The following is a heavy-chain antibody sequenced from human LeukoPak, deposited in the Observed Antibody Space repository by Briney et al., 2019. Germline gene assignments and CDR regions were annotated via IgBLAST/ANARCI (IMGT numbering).Heavy chain of an antibody. CDR2: IHPGDSDT. CDR3: ARRNAYGWSFDY. CDR1: GYTFTVYY. D-gene: IGHD2-15*01. V-gene: IGHV5-51*01. J-gene: IGHJ4*02. Sequence: GESLKTSCKGSGYTFTVYYIGWVRQMPGKGLEWMGIIHPGDSDTKYSPSSQGQVIISVDKSINTAYLQWSSPKASDTAIYYCARRNAYGWSFDYWGQGTLVTVSS.